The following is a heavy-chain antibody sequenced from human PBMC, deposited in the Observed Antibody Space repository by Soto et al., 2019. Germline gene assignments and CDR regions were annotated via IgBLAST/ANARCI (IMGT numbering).Heavy chain of an antibody. J-gene: IGHJ6*02. V-gene: IGHV1-69*01. Sequence: QVQLVQSGAEVKKPGSSVKVSCKASGGTFSSNAISWVRQAPGQGLEWMGGIIPIFGTANYAQKFQGRVTITADESTTTAYMELSSLRSEDTAVYYCARGYIVVVPAARGYYYYYGMDVWGQGTTVTVSS. CDR3: ARGYIVVVPAARGYYYYYGMDV. CDR1: GGTFSSNA. CDR2: IIPIFGTA. D-gene: IGHD2-2*01.